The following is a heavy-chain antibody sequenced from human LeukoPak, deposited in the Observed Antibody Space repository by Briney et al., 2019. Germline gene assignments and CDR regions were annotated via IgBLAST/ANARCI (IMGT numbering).Heavy chain of an antibody. CDR3: AKDSSWSGTD. CDR2: IAHHGNNK. CDR1: TSTFSISA. Sequence: GGSLRLSCGASTSTFSISAMHWVRQGPGKGLEWVAYIAHHGNNKYYADSVKGRFTISRDNSKGSLYLQMNSLRADDTAVYYCAKDSSWSGTDWGQGTLVRVSS. J-gene: IGHJ4*02. V-gene: IGHV3-30*02. D-gene: IGHD2-8*02.